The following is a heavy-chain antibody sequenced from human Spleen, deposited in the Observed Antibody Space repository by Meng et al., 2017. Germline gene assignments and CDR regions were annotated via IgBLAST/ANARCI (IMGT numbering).Heavy chain of an antibody. Sequence: QVQLQESGPGLVKPSQTLSLTCTVSGGPIRSGDYYWSWIRQPPGKGLEWIGDIYYSGSTFYSPSLKSRVTISVDTSKNQFSLKLKSVTAADTAVYYCARGVDESSGYYYVGWGQGTLVTVSS. CDR3: ARGVDESSGYYYVG. CDR1: GGPIRSGDYY. V-gene: IGHV4-30-4*01. J-gene: IGHJ4*02. CDR2: IYYSGST. D-gene: IGHD3-22*01.